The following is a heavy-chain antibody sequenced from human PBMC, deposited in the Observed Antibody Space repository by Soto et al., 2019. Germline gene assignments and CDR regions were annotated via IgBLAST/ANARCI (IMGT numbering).Heavy chain of an antibody. CDR3: ASGTPGTYDSSGYYYGIFDY. D-gene: IGHD3-22*01. Sequence: SETLSLTCAVAGGSISSSNWWRWVRQPPGKGLGWIGEIYHSGSTNYNPSLKSRVTISVDKSKNQFSLKLSSVTAADTAVYYCASGTPGTYDSSGYYYGIFDYWGQATLVTVSS. J-gene: IGHJ4*02. V-gene: IGHV4-4*02. CDR1: GGSISSSNW. CDR2: IYHSGST.